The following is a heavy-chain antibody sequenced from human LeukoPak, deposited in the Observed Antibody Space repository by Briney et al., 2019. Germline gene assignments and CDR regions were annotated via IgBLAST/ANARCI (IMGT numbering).Heavy chain of an antibody. J-gene: IGHJ5*02. V-gene: IGHV3-30*18. Sequence: GGSLRLSCAASGFTFSSDGMHWVRQAPGKGLEWVAVISYDGSNKYYADSVKGRFTISRDNSKNTLYLQMNSLRAEDTAVYYCAKDLAYDSSYARPNWFDPWGQGTLVTVSS. CDR1: GFTFSSDG. D-gene: IGHD3-22*01. CDR3: AKDLAYDSSYARPNWFDP. CDR2: ISYDGSNK.